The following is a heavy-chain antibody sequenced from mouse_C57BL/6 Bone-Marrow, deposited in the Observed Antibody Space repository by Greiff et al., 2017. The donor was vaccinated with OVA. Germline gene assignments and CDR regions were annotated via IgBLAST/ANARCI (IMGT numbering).Heavy chain of an antibody. V-gene: IGHV5-4*01. CDR1: GFTFSSYA. J-gene: IGHJ2*01. CDR2: ISDGGSYT. D-gene: IGHD2-4*01. Sequence: DVKLVESGGGLVKPGGSLKLSCAASGFTFSSYAMSWVRQTPEKRLEWVATISDGGSYTYYPDNVKGRFTISRDNAKNNLYLQMSHLKSEDTAMYYCARDRIYYDYDPYFDYWGQGTTLTVSS. CDR3: ARDRIYYDYDPYFDY.